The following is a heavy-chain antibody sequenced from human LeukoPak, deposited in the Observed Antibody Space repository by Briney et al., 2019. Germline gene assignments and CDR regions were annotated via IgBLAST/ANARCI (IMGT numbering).Heavy chain of an antibody. V-gene: IGHV3-48*03. Sequence: GGSLRLSCAASGFNFDHAEMNWVRQAPGKGLQWIAYISNGGSTIHYADSVKGRFTISRDNSKNTLYLQMNSLRAEDAAVYSCARGLQLWLYWGQGTLVTVSS. J-gene: IGHJ4*02. CDR3: ARGLQLWLY. CDR1: GFNFDHAE. D-gene: IGHD5-18*01. CDR2: ISNGGSTI.